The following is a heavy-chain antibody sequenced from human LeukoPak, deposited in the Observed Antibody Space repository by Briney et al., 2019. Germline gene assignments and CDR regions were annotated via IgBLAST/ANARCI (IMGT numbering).Heavy chain of an antibody. J-gene: IGHJ4*02. CDR2: ISSSSSTI. CDR1: GFTFSSYS. V-gene: IGHV3-48*01. Sequence: GGSLRLSCAASGFTFSSYSMNWVRQAPGKGLEWVSYISSSSSTIYYADSVKGRFTISRDNAKNSLYLQMNSLRAEDTAVYYCARDHPAPYSSSSDYWGQGTLVTVSS. D-gene: IGHD6-6*01. CDR3: ARDHPAPYSSSSDY.